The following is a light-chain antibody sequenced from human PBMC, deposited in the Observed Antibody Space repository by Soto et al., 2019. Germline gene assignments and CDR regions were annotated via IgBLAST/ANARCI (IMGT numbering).Light chain of an antibody. Sequence: TSQSPASLSASVGDRVTITCRASQSISNYLNWYQQKPGKAPKLLMYAASSLQSGVPSRFSGSGSGTDFTLTISSLQSEDLATYYCQQSYRTPRTFGQGTKVDIK. CDR2: AAS. V-gene: IGKV1-39*01. CDR1: QSISNY. CDR3: QQSYRTPRT. J-gene: IGKJ1*01.